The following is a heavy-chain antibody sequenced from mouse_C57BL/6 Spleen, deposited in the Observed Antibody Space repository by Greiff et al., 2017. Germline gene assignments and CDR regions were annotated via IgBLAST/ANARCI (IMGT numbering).Heavy chain of an antibody. J-gene: IGHJ4*01. CDR3: AREGDYGTFDY. CDR2: ISSGGSYT. Sequence: EVQLVESGGDLVKPGGSLKLSCAASGFTFSSYGMSWVRQTPDKRLEWVATISSGGSYTYYPDSVKGRFTISRDNAKNTLYLQMSSLKSEDTAMYYCAREGDYGTFDYWGQGTSVTVSS. V-gene: IGHV5-6*01. D-gene: IGHD2-1*01. CDR1: GFTFSSYG.